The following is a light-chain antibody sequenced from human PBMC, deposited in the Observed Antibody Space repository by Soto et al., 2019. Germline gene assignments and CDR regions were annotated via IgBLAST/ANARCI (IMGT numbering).Light chain of an antibody. CDR1: SSDIGAGHN. CDR2: DND. V-gene: IGLV1-40*01. CDR3: QSFDSGLRGWV. Sequence: QSVLTQPPSVSGAPGQRVTISCAGSSSDIGAGHNVHWYQQLPGTAPKLLIYDNDNRPSGVPDRFSGSKSGASASLAITGLQAEDEADYYCQSFDSGLRGWVFGGGTKLTVL. J-gene: IGLJ3*02.